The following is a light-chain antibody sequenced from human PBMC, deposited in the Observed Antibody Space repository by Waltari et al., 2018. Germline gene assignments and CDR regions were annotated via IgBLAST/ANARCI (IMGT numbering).Light chain of an antibody. V-gene: IGKV1-13*02. CDR1: QGISSY. CDR2: YAN. CDR3: QQGNSNPWT. Sequence: IQMSQSPSSLSASVGDRVTITCRASQGISSYLNWYQQKPVKAPKLLIYYANSLARWVPSRCSGSGSGTEFTLTISSLQPEEFATYYCQQGNSNPWTCGQGNKVEIK. J-gene: IGKJ1*01.